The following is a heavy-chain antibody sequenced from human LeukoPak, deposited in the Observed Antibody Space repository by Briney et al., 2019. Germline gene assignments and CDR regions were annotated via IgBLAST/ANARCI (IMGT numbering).Heavy chain of an antibody. V-gene: IGHV4-39*07. J-gene: IGHJ4*02. D-gene: IGHD1-14*01. CDR3: ARDGRFPPEVLPRYFDS. Sequence: PSETLSLTCTVSGGSVSSSAYYWGWIRQPPEKGLEWIGNIYYSGCTYYNPSLKSRVTISIDTSKNQFSLKLSSVTAADTAVYYCARDGRFPPEVLPRYFDSWGQGTLVTVSS. CDR2: IYYSGCT. CDR1: GGSVSSSAYY.